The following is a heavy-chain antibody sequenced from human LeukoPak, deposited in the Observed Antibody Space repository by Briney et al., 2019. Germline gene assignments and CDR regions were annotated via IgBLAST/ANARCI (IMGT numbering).Heavy chain of an antibody. CDR2: IYTNGRDT. CDR3: ARIPGYCSGGSCSDY. D-gene: IGHD2-15*01. V-gene: IGHV3-23*05. CDR1: GFTFRSFG. Sequence: GGSLRLPCAASGFTFRSFGMNWVRQAPGKGLEWVSGIYTNGRDTRYADSVKGRFTISRDNSKNTLYLQMHSLRVEDTAVYYCARIPGYCSGGSCSDYWGQGTLVTVSS. J-gene: IGHJ4*02.